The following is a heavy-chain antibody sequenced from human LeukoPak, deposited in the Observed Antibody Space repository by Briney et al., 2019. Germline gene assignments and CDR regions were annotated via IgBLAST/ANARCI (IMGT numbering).Heavy chain of an antibody. CDR1: GGHIDSFF. D-gene: IGHD6-19*01. V-gene: IGHV4-4*08. CDR2: IDNSGST. CDR3: ASGAGWLIDY. Sequence: PSETLSLTCTVSGGHIDSFFWNWIRQPPGKGLEWIGYIDNSGSTMYSPSLKSRITMSRDTSKKQFSLKLTSVTAADTAMYYCASGAGWLIDYWGQGTLVSVSS. J-gene: IGHJ4*02.